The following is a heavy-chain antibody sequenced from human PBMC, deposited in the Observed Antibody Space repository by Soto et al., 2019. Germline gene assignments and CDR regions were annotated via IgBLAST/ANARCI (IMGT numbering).Heavy chain of an antibody. V-gene: IGHV4-34*01. Sequence: SETLSLTCDVYGGSFSGYYWTWIRQPPGTGLERIGEINHSGSTNYNPSLKSRVTISVGTSKNQFSLKLTSVTAADTAVYYCARDKITGLFDYWGQGTLVTVSS. CDR2: INHSGST. D-gene: IGHD2-8*02. CDR1: GGSFSGYY. J-gene: IGHJ4*02. CDR3: ARDKITGLFDY.